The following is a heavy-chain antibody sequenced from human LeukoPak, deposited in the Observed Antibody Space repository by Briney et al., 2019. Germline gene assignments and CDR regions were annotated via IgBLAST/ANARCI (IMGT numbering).Heavy chain of an antibody. CDR3: AGSCSSTSCPHGDRSAFDI. J-gene: IGHJ3*02. CDR1: VGSISSYH. D-gene: IGHD2-2*01. Sequence: SETLSLTCTVSVGSISSYHWSWIRQPPGEGLEWNRYLYYNGGTKYKPCVKSRVTISVDTSKNECSLKVSSVTAADTAVYYCAGSCSSTSCPHGDRSAFDIWGQGTMVTVSS. CDR2: LYYNGGT. V-gene: IGHV4-59*08.